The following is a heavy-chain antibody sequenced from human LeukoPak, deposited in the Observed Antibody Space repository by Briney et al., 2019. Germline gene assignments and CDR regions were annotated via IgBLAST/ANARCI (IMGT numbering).Heavy chain of an antibody. V-gene: IGHV1-69*06. CDR2: IIPIFGTA. CDR1: GGTFSSYA. Sequence: GASVKVSCKAAGGTFSSYAISWVRQAPGQGLEWMGGIIPIFGTANYAQKFQGRVTITADKSTSTAYMELSSLRSEDTAVYYCAHLIRGTFDPWGQGTLVTVSS. CDR3: AHLIRGTFDP. D-gene: IGHD3-10*01. J-gene: IGHJ5*02.